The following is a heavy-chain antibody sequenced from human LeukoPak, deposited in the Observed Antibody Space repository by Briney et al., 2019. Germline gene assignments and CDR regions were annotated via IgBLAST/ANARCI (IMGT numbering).Heavy chain of an antibody. V-gene: IGHV4-38-2*01. CDR1: GYSISSGYY. J-gene: IGHJ6*03. Sequence: SETLSLTCAVSGYSISSGYYWGWFRQPPGKGLDWIGCMYHSGSTYYNPSLKSRVTISVDTSKSQFSLKLSSVTAADTAVYYCARQGGSSSPYYYYYMDVWGKGTTVTVPS. D-gene: IGHD6-13*01. CDR3: ARQGGSSSPYYYYYMDV. CDR2: MYHSGST.